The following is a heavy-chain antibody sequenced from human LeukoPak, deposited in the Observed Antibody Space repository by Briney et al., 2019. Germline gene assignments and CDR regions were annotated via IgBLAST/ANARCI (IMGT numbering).Heavy chain of an antibody. CDR3: AKDSGAASDFDAFAV. J-gene: IGHJ3*01. D-gene: IGHD6-13*01. V-gene: IGHV3-23*01. Sequence: SGGSLRLSCAASGFTFRNSAMNWVRQSPGKGREWVSGISGSGGSTYYADSVKGRFTISRDNSKNTLYLQMNSLRAEDSAVYYCAKDSGAASDFDAFAVWGQGTMVAVSS. CDR1: GFTFRNSA. CDR2: ISGSGGST.